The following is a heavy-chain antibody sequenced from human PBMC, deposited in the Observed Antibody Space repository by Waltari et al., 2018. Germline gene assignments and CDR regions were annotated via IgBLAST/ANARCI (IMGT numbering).Heavy chain of an antibody. Sequence: QLQLQESGPGLVKPSETLSLSCTVSGCSLSSSGFYWGWIRQSPGKGLAWIGSVYYSGASYYNPSLESRVTMSIDTSKRHFSLRLTSVTVADTAVYYCVRPERGSYYYFDSWGQGTLVIVSS. V-gene: IGHV4-39*02. D-gene: IGHD3-16*01. CDR1: GCSLSSSGFY. J-gene: IGHJ4*02. CDR3: VRPERGSYYYFDS. CDR2: VYYSGAS.